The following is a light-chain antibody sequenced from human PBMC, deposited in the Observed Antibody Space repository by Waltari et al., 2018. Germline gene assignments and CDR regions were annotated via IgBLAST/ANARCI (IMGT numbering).Light chain of an antibody. CDR2: DTS. J-gene: IGKJ4*01. V-gene: IGKV3-11*01. Sequence: EILLNWPLATLSWSPGEKPTPSCRASQSVDKYLAWYQQRPGQAPRLLIYDTSNRATDIPARFSGSGSETDFSLTISSLEPEDFAVYYCQQRRNWPLTFGGGTKVEIK. CDR1: QSVDKY. CDR3: QQRRNWPLT.